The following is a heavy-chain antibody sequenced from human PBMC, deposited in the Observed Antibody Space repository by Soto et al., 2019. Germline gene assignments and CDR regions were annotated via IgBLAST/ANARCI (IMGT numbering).Heavy chain of an antibody. CDR1: GYTFTSYY. Sequence: ASVKVSCKASGYTFTSYYMHWVRQAPGQGLEWMGIINPSGGSTSYAQKFQGRVTMTRDTSTSTVYMELSSLRSEDTAVYYCARTSQGGLAATPRSYYMDVWGKGTTVTVSS. V-gene: IGHV1-46*03. J-gene: IGHJ6*03. D-gene: IGHD6-6*01. CDR3: ARTSQGGLAATPRSYYMDV. CDR2: INPSGGST.